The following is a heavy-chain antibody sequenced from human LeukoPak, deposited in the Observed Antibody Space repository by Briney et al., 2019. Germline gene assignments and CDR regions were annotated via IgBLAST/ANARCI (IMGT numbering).Heavy chain of an antibody. Sequence: GGSLRLSCAASGFTFSSYGMHWVRQAPGKGLEWVAVISYDGSNKYYADSVKGRFTISRDNSKNTLYLQMNSLRAEDTAVYYCAKNWNRYRNYYYYYMDVWGKGTTVTVSS. V-gene: IGHV3-30*18. J-gene: IGHJ6*03. CDR2: ISYDGSNK. D-gene: IGHD1-1*01. CDR3: AKNWNRYRNYYYYYMDV. CDR1: GFTFSSYG.